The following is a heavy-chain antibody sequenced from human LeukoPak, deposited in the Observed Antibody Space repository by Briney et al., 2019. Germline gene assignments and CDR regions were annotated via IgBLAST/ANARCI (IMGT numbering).Heavy chain of an antibody. CDR1: GYTFTSYY. CDR3: AHSTGDLGPDP. J-gene: IGHJ4*02. CDR2: IIPIFGTA. D-gene: IGHD7-27*01. Sequence: SVKVSCTASGYTFTSYYMHWVRQAPGQGLEWMGGIIPIFGTANYAQKFQGRVTITADESTSTAYMELSSLRSEDTAVYYCAHSTGDLGPDPWGQGTLVTVSS. V-gene: IGHV1-69*13.